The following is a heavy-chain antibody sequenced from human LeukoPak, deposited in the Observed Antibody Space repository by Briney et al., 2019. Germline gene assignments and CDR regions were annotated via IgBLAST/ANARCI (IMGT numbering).Heavy chain of an antibody. CDR1: GFTFSSYA. CDR3: AKVMWEMATITQTFDY. V-gene: IGHV3-23*01. D-gene: IGHD5-24*01. CDR2: ISGSGGST. J-gene: IGHJ4*02. Sequence: GGSLRLSCAASGFTFSSYAMSWVRQAPGKGLEWVSAISGSGGSTYYADSVKGRFTISRDNSKNTLYLQMNSLRAEDTAVYYCAKVMWEMATITQTFDYWGQGTLVTVSS.